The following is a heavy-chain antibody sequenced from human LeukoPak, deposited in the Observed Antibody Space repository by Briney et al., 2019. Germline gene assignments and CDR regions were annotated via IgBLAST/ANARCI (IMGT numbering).Heavy chain of an antibody. CDR2: ISAYNGNT. CDR3: ARGLYYYYYYMDV. J-gene: IGHJ6*03. Sequence: ASVKVSCKASGYTFTNYGISWVRQAPGQGLEWMGWISAYNGNTNYAQKLQGRVTMTRDMSTSTVYMELSSLRSEDTAVYYCARGLYYYYYYMDVWGKGTTVTVSS. D-gene: IGHD3/OR15-3a*01. CDR1: GYTFTNYG. V-gene: IGHV1-18*01.